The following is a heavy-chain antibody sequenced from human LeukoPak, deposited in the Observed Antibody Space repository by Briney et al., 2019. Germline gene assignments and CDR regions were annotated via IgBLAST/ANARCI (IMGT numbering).Heavy chain of an antibody. Sequence: PSETLSLTCTVSGDPMSGDYWSWIRQSPGKGLEWIGYIYYNGNANHNPSLTSRVTISIDTSKNQFSLRLTSVTAADTAVYYCARDDRVGATTSFDYWGQGTLVTVSS. CDR3: ARDDRVGATTSFDY. V-gene: IGHV4-59*13. J-gene: IGHJ4*02. CDR1: GDPMSGDY. D-gene: IGHD1-26*01. CDR2: IYYNGNA.